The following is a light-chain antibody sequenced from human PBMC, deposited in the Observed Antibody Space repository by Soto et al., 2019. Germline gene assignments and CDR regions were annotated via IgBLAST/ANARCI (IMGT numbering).Light chain of an antibody. CDR3: QQSYNTPIT. V-gene: IGKV1-39*01. J-gene: IGKJ5*01. CDR1: QSITSY. CDR2: GAS. Sequence: DVEVTQSPPSLSASVGDRVTITCRANQSITSYLNWYQQKPGKAPKLLIYGASSLQSGVPSTFSGSGSGTDFTLTISNLQPEDFATYYCQQSYNTPITFAQGTRLEIK.